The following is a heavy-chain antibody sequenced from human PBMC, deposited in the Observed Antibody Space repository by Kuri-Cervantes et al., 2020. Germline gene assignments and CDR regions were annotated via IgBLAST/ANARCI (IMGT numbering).Heavy chain of an antibody. Sequence: GGSLRLSCAASGFTFDDYAMHWVRQAPGKGLEWVSGISWNSGSIGYADSVKGRFTISRDNSKNTLYLQMNSLRAEDTAVYYCAREGYDYVWGSYRYFDYWGQGTLVTVSS. D-gene: IGHD3-16*02. CDR2: ISWNSGSI. CDR3: AREGYDYVWGSYRYFDY. J-gene: IGHJ4*02. CDR1: GFTFDDYA. V-gene: IGHV3-9*01.